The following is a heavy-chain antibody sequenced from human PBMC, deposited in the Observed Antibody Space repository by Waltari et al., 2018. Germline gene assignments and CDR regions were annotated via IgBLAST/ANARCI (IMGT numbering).Heavy chain of an antibody. D-gene: IGHD1-26*01. V-gene: IGHV4-59*01. CDR2: IYYSGST. CDR3: ARGGDGVVGATSFDY. CDR1: GGSISSYY. J-gene: IGHJ4*02. Sequence: QVQLQESGPGLVKPSETLSLTCTVSGGSISSYYWSWIRQPPGKGLEWIGYIYYSGSTKDNPSLKSRVTISVETSKNQFSLKRSSVTAADTAVYYCARGGDGVVGATSFDYWGQGTLVTVSS.